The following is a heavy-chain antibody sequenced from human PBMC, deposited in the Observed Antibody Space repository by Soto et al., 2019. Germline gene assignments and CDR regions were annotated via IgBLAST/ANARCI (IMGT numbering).Heavy chain of an antibody. Sequence: QVQLVQSGAEVKKPGATVKVSCKASRYTFTSYGISWVRQAPGQGLEWMGWISAYNGNTNYAQKLQGRVTMTTDTSTSTAYMELRSLRSDDTAVYYCARNVDTAMVTVFYYYYYMDVWGKGTTVTVSS. CDR2: ISAYNGNT. D-gene: IGHD5-18*01. CDR3: ARNVDTAMVTVFYYYYYMDV. J-gene: IGHJ6*03. CDR1: RYTFTSYG. V-gene: IGHV1-18*01.